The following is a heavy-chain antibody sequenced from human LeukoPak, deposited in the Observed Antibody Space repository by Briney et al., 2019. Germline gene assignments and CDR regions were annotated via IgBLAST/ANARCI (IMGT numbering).Heavy chain of an antibody. V-gene: IGHV4-34*01. D-gene: IGHD3-22*01. CDR3: ATSRNYYDSSGYLDGFDY. CDR1: GGSFSGYY. Sequence: KPSETLSLTCAVYGGSFSGYYWSWIRQPPGKGLEWIGSIYHSGSTYYNPSLKSRVTIAVETSKNQFSLKLSSVTAADKAVYYCATSRNYYDSSGYLDGFDYWGQGTLVTVSS. J-gene: IGHJ4*02. CDR2: IYHSGST.